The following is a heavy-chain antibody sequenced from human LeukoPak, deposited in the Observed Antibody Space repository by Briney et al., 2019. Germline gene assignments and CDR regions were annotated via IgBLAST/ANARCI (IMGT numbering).Heavy chain of an antibody. D-gene: IGHD6-6*01. CDR2: ISSSSSYI. V-gene: IGHV3-21*01. CDR1: GFTFSSYS. Sequence: GGSLRLSCAASGFTFSSYSMNWVRQAPGKGLEWVSSISSSSSYIYYADSVKGRFTISRDNAKNSLYLQMNSLRAEDTAVYYCARVSPEYSSSSPSYYFDYWGQGTLVTVSS. CDR3: ARVSPEYSSSSPSYYFDY. J-gene: IGHJ4*02.